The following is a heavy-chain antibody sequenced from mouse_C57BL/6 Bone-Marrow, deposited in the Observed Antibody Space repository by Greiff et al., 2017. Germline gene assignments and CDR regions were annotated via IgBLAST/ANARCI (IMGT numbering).Heavy chain of an antibody. Sequence: VQLQQSGPGLVKPSQSLFLTCSITGFPITSGYYWIWIRQSPGKPLEWMGYITHSGETFYNPSLQSPISITRETSKNQFFLQLNSVTTEDTAMYYCAGDTRLGRWYFDVWGTGTTVTVSS. V-gene: IGHV12-3*01. J-gene: IGHJ1*03. D-gene: IGHD4-1*01. CDR3: AGDTRLGRWYFDV. CDR1: GFPITSGYY. CDR2: ITHSGET.